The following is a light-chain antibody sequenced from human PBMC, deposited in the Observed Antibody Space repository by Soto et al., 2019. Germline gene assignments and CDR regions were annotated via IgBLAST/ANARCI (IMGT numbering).Light chain of an antibody. J-gene: IGLJ3*02. Sequence: QSVLTQSSSASASLGSSVKLTCTLSSGHSSYVIAWHQQQPGKAPRYLVKVESSGSYNKGSGIPDRFSGSISGADRYLTISNLQSEDESEYYCETWDSNTRVFGGGTKLTVL. V-gene: IGLV4-60*03. CDR1: SGHSSYV. CDR2: VESSGSY. CDR3: ETWDSNTRV.